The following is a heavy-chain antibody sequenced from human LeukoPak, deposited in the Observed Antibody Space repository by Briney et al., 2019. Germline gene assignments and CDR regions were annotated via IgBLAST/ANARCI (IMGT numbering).Heavy chain of an antibody. D-gene: IGHD2-2*01. Sequence: SQTLSLTCAVSGGSISSGGYSWSWIRQPPGKGLEWIGYTYHSGSTYYNPSLKSRVTISVDTSKNQFSLKLSSVTAADTAVYYCARSIQRNIVVVAADLDVFDIWGQGTMVTVSS. V-gene: IGHV4-30-2*01. CDR2: TYHSGST. CDR3: ARSIQRNIVVVAADLDVFDI. J-gene: IGHJ3*02. CDR1: GGSISSGGYS.